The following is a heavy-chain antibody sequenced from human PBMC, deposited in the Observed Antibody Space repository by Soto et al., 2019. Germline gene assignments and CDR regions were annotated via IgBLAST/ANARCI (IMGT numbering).Heavy chain of an antibody. CDR3: VRHGRSGGSSYTGWFDP. Sequence: VQLVQSGAEMKKPGDSLRISCEASGYTFVNYWIGWVRQMPGKGLELMGIIFPIESDARYSPSFQGQVIISADKSINTAYLQWSSLRASDTAIYYCVRHGRSGGSSYTGWFDPWGQGTLVTVSS. V-gene: IGHV5-51*01. J-gene: IGHJ5*02. CDR2: IFPIESDA. D-gene: IGHD2-15*01. CDR1: GYTFVNYW.